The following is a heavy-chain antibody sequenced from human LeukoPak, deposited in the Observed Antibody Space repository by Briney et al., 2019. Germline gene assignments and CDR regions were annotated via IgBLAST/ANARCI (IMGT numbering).Heavy chain of an antibody. CDR2: IRYDGSNK. CDR3: AKGEYHQDGIGENRFDN. CDR1: RFTFSSYG. J-gene: IGHJ4*02. Sequence: GGSLRLSCAASRFTFSSYGMHWVRQAPGKGLEWVAFIRYDGSNKYYADSVKGRFTTSRDNAKNSVFLQMSSLRPEDTAVYYCAKGEYHQDGIGENRFDNWGQGALVTVSS. V-gene: IGHV3-30*02. D-gene: IGHD5-24*01.